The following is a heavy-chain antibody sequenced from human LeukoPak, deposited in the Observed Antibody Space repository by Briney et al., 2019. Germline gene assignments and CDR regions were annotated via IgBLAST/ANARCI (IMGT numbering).Heavy chain of an antibody. D-gene: IGHD3-22*01. J-gene: IGHJ4*02. Sequence: GGSLRLSCAASGFTFRNYVIHWVRQAPGKGLEWVAVTSSDLNVKLYADSVKGRFTISRDNSRSTLYLQMNSLRPEDTAIYYCTRDPDRSGFDFWGQGTLVTVSS. CDR1: GFTFRNYV. V-gene: IGHV3-30-3*01. CDR2: TSSDLNVK. CDR3: TRDPDRSGFDF.